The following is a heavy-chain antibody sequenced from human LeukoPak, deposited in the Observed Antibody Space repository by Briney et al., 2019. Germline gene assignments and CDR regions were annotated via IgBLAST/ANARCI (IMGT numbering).Heavy chain of an antibody. V-gene: IGHV4-31*03. D-gene: IGHD3-10*01. Sequence: RPSQTLSLTCTVSGCSISSGGYYWSWIRQHPGKGLEWIGYIYYSGSTYYNPSLKSRVTISVDTSKNQFSLKLSSVTAADTAVYYCARGPPYFTFYYGSGSPTLDYWGQGTLVTVSS. J-gene: IGHJ4*02. CDR3: ARGPPYFTFYYGSGSPTLDY. CDR2: IYYSGST. CDR1: GCSISSGGYY.